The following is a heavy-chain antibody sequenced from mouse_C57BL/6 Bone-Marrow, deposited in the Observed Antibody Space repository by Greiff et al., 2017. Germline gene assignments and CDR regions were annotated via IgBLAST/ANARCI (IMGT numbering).Heavy chain of an antibody. CDR3: ARNYYGSSYVDY. Sequence: PGASVKMSCKASGYTFNSYWKTWVKQRPGQGLEWIGDIYPGSGSTNYNEKFKSKATLTVDTSSSTAYMQLSSLTSEDSAVYYCARNYYGSSYVDYWGQGTTLTVSS. CDR2: IYPGSGST. CDR1: GYTFNSYW. J-gene: IGHJ2*01. D-gene: IGHD1-1*01. V-gene: IGHV1-55*01.